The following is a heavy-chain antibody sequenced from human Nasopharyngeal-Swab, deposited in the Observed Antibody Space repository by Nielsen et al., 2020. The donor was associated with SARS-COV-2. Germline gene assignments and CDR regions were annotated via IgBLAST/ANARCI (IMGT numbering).Heavy chain of an antibody. Sequence: WIRQPPGKGLEWIGEINHSGSTNYNPSLKSRVTISVDTSKNQFSLKLSSVTAADTAVYYCARFPGVRGSYPFDYWGQGTLVTVSS. J-gene: IGHJ4*02. CDR3: ARFPGVRGSYPFDY. CDR2: INHSGST. D-gene: IGHD1-26*01. V-gene: IGHV4-34*01.